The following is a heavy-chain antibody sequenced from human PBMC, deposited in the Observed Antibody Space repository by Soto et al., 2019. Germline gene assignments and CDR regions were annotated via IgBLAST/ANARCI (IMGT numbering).Heavy chain of an antibody. D-gene: IGHD1-26*01. CDR3: ARGIEYFDY. Sequence: GASVKVSCKVSGYTLTELSMHWVRQAPGQGLEWMGWISPYNGNTKYAQKLQGRVTMTTDTSTSLAYMELRSLRSDDTAVYYCARGIEYFDYWGQGTQVTVSS. CDR1: GYTLTELS. V-gene: IGHV1-18*01. J-gene: IGHJ4*02. CDR2: ISPYNGNT.